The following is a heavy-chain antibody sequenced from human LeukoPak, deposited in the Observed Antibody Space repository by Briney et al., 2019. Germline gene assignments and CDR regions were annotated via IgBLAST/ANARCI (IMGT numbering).Heavy chain of an antibody. CDR3: ARDSGATRYYYYYMDV. J-gene: IGHJ6*03. D-gene: IGHD1-26*01. CDR1: GYTFTGYY. CDR2: INPNSGGT. Sequence: ASVKVSCKASGYTFTGYYMHWVRQAPGQGLEWMGWINPNSGGTNYAQKFQGRVTMTRDTSISTAYMELSRLRSDDTAVYYCARDSGATRYYYYYMDVWGKGTTVTVSS. V-gene: IGHV1-2*02.